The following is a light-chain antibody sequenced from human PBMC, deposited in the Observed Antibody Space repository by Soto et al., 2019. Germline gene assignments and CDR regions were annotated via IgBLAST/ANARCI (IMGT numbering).Light chain of an antibody. CDR1: QGVSKY. Sequence: EIVLTQSPATLSLSPGERATLSCRASQGVSKYLAWYQQKPGQAPRLLIHDASNRATGIPARFSGSGSGTDFTLTISSLEHEDFGVYYCQQRSNWPQITFGGGTKVEIK. J-gene: IGKJ4*01. V-gene: IGKV3-11*01. CDR2: DAS. CDR3: QQRSNWPQIT.